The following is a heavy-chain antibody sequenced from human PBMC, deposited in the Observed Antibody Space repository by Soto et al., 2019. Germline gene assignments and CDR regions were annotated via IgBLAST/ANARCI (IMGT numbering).Heavy chain of an antibody. V-gene: IGHV3-64D*08. CDR1: GFIFSDFA. CDR3: AKASVRLLYIRKTIDS. J-gene: IGHJ4*02. CDR2: ISFNGGTT. D-gene: IGHD2-21*01. Sequence: EVQMAESGGDLAQPGGSLRLSCSASGFIFSDFAMYWVRQAPGKGLEHISTISFNGGTTFYADTVKGRFIISRDNSKNIVYLQMSSLRPEDTARYYCAKASVRLLYIRKTIDSWGQGTLVTVSS.